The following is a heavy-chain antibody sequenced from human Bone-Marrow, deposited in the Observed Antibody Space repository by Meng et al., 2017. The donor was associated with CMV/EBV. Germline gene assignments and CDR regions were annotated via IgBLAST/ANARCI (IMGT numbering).Heavy chain of an antibody. CDR2: IVVGSGNT. CDR3: AAAAAEHDAFDI. V-gene: IGHV1-58*01. J-gene: IGHJ3*02. D-gene: IGHD2-15*01. CDR1: GFTFTSSA. Sequence: KISCKASGFTFTSSAVQWVRQARGQRLEWIGWIVVGSGNTNYAQKFQERVTITRDMSTSTAYMELSSLRSEDTAVYYCAAAAAEHDAFDIWGQGTMVTVSS.